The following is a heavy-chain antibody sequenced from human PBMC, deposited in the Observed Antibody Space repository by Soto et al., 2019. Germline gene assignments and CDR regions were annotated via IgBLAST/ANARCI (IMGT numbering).Heavy chain of an antibody. CDR1: GGSFSGYY. V-gene: IGHV4-34*01. J-gene: IGHJ6*03. CDR2: INHSGST. CDR3: ARVPVVVVTGDYYYMDV. Sequence: QVQLQQWGAGLLKPSETLSLTCAVYGGSFSGYYWSWIRQPPGKGLEWIGEINHSGSTNYNPSLKRRVTISVDTSKNQFSLKLSSVTAADTAVYYCARVPVVVVTGDYYYMDVWGKGTTVTVSS. D-gene: IGHD2-15*01.